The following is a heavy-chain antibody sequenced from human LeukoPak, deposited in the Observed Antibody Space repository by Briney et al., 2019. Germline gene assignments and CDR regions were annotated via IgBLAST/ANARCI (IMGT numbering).Heavy chain of an antibody. Sequence: ASVKVSCKASGYTFTSYGIIWVRQAPGQGLEWMGWISAYNGNTNYAQKLQGRVTMTTDTSTSTAYMGLRSLRSDDTAVYYCARRKGYVPDYYFDYWGQGTLVTVSS. CDR2: ISAYNGNT. D-gene: IGHD3-10*02. V-gene: IGHV1-18*01. CDR1: GYTFTSYG. CDR3: ARRKGYVPDYYFDY. J-gene: IGHJ4*02.